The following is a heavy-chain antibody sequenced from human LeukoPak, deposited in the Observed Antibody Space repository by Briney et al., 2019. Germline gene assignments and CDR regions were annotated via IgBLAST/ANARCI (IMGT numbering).Heavy chain of an antibody. Sequence: PGGSLRLSCAASGFTFSSYSMNWVRQAPGKGLEWVSSISSSSSYIYYADSVKGRFTISRDNSKNTLYLQMNSLRAEDTAVYYCARDKGPAAIDYWGQGTLVTVSS. CDR1: GFTFSSYS. V-gene: IGHV3-21*01. J-gene: IGHJ4*02. CDR3: ARDKGPAAIDY. D-gene: IGHD2-2*01. CDR2: ISSSSSYI.